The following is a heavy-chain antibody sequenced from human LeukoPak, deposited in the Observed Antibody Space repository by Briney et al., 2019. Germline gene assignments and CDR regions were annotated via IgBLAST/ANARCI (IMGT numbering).Heavy chain of an antibody. CDR2: IGSSSSPI. V-gene: IGHV3-48*01. D-gene: IGHD4-11*01. CDR1: GFTFSSYE. Sequence: GGSLRLSCAASGFTFSSYEMNWVRQAPEKGLEWVSYIGSSSSPIYYADSVKGRFTISRDNAKNSLYLQMDSLRAEDTAVYYCARDQAYSFDYWGQGTLVTVSS. CDR3: ARDQAYSFDY. J-gene: IGHJ4*02.